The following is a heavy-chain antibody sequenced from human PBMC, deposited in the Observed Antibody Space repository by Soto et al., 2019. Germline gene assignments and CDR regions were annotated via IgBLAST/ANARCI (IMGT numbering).Heavy chain of an antibody. CDR3: AKAKWELLPGYFDY. Sequence: GGSLRLSCAASGFTFDDYAMHWVRQAPGKGLEWVSGISWNSGSIGYADSVKGRFTISRDNAKNSLYLQMNSLRAEDTALYYCAKAKWELLPGYFDYWGQGTLVTVSS. D-gene: IGHD1-26*01. V-gene: IGHV3-9*01. CDR2: ISWNSGSI. J-gene: IGHJ4*02. CDR1: GFTFDDYA.